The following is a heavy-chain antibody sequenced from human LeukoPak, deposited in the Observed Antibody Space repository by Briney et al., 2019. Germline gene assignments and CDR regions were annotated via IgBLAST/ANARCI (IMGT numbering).Heavy chain of an antibody. CDR2: MNPNSGNT. CDR3: ARGGYSSSWYADYYYYYYMDV. J-gene: IGHJ6*03. Sequence: ASVKVSCKASGYTFTSYDINWVRQATGQGLEWMGWMNPNSGNTGYAQKFQGRVTMTRNTSISTAYMELSSLRSEDTAVYYCARGGYSSSWYADYYYYYYMDVWGKGTTVTISS. D-gene: IGHD6-13*01. V-gene: IGHV1-8*01. CDR1: GYTFTSYD.